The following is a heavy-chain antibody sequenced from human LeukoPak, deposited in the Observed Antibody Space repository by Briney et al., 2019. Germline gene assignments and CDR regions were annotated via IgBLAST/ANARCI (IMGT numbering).Heavy chain of an antibody. V-gene: IGHV4-39*01. J-gene: IGHJ4*02. CDR1: GGSISSSSYY. D-gene: IGHD3-9*01. CDR3: ARWDILTGYALEY. CDR2: IYYSGST. Sequence: PSETLSLTCTVSGGSISSSSYYWGWIRQPPGKGLEWIGSIYYSGSTYYNPSLKSRVTISADTSKNQFSLNVSSLTAADTAVYYCARWDILTGYALEYWGQGTLVTVSS.